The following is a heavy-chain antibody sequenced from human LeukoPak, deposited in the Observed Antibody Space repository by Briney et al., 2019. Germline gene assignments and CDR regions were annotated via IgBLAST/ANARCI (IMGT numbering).Heavy chain of an antibody. CDR2: ISGSADST. CDR3: AKGTYYYGSASYCMDV. V-gene: IGHV3-23*01. J-gene: IGHJ6*04. D-gene: IGHD3-10*01. CDR1: GLTFSRYA. Sequence: GGSLRLSCVASGLTFSRYAMTWVRQAPGKGLEWVSAISGSADSTYYADSVKGRFTISRDNSKNTLYMQVNSLRAEDTAVYYCAKGTYYYGSASYCMDVWGKGTTVTVSS.